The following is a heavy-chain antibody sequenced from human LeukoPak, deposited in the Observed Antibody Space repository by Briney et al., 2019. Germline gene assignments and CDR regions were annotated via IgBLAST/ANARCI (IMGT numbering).Heavy chain of an antibody. CDR1: GFTFSTYG. J-gene: IGHJ4*02. D-gene: IGHD4-17*01. Sequence: GGSLRLSCAASGFTFSTYGMHWVRQTPGKGLEWVAVISYDGSNKYYADSVKGRFTISRDNSKNTLYLQMNSLRAEDTAVCYCANLNYGDYLSGTDYWGQGTLVTVSS. CDR2: ISYDGSNK. V-gene: IGHV3-30*18. CDR3: ANLNYGDYLSGTDY.